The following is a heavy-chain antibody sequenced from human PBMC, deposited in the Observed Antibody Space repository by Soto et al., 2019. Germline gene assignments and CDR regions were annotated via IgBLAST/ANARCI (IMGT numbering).Heavy chain of an antibody. CDR2: IYYSGST. CDR1: GGSISSYY. D-gene: IGHD1-26*01. CDR3: ARAAGGIVGASFDY. J-gene: IGHJ4*02. Sequence: QVQLQESGPGLVKPSETLSLTCTVSGGSISSYYWSWIWQHPGKGLEWIGYIYYSGSTNYNPSLKSRVTISVDTSKNQFSLKLSSVTAADTAVYYCARAAGGIVGASFDYWGQVTLVTVSS. V-gene: IGHV4-59*01.